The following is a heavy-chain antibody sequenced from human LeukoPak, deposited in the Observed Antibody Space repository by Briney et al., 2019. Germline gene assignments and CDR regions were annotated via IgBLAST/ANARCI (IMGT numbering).Heavy chain of an antibody. CDR2: ISAYNGNT. D-gene: IGHD3/OR15-3a*01. V-gene: IGHV1-18*01. CDR1: GYTFTSYG. Sequence: GASVKVSCKPSGYTFTSYGISWVRQAPGQGLEWMGWISAYNGNTNYAQKFQVRVTMTRDTSISTAYMELSRLRSDDTAVYYCAPLDDDPRSPNWFDPWGQGTLVTVSS. CDR3: APLDDDPRSPNWFDP. J-gene: IGHJ5*02.